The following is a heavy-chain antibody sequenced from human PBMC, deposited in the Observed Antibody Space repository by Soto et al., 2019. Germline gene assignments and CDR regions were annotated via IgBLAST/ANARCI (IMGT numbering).Heavy chain of an antibody. Sequence: GSLRLSCAASGFTFSSYSMNWVRQAPGKGLEWVSYISSSSSTIYYADSVKGRFTISRDNAKNSLYLQMNSLGDEDTAVYYCARDLAAAGTHYYYYGMDVWGQGTTVTVSS. D-gene: IGHD6-13*01. V-gene: IGHV3-48*02. J-gene: IGHJ6*02. CDR3: ARDLAAAGTHYYYYGMDV. CDR2: ISSSSSTI. CDR1: GFTFSSYS.